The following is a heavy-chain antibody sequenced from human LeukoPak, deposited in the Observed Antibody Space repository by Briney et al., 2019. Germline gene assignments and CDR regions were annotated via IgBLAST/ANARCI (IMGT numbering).Heavy chain of an antibody. Sequence: ASVKVSCKVSGHTISELSMHWVRQGPGKGLEWIGGFDPEDVETIYAQKFQGRVTMTEDTSIETTYMELTSLTSEDTAVYYCATGHYYGSGRLPQAMDVWGKGTTVTISS. CDR1: GHTISELS. V-gene: IGHV1-24*01. CDR2: FDPEDVET. J-gene: IGHJ6*04. D-gene: IGHD3-10*01. CDR3: ATGHYYGSGRLPQAMDV.